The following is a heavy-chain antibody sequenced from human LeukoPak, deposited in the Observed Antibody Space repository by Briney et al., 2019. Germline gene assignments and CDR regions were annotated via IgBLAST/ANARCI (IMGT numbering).Heavy chain of an antibody. CDR2: ISWNSGSI. CDR1: GFIFSDYW. Sequence: PGGSRRLSCAASGFIFSDYWMHWVRQAPGKGLEWVSGISWNSGSIGYADSVKGRFTISRDNAKNSLYLQMNSLRAEDTALYYCAKDMGYIGPRWKAFDIWGQGTMVTVSS. CDR3: AKDMGYIGPRWKAFDI. D-gene: IGHD5-18*01. V-gene: IGHV3-9*01. J-gene: IGHJ3*02.